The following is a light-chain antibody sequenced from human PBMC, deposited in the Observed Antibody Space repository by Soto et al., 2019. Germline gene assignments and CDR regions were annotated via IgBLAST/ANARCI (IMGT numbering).Light chain of an antibody. CDR1: SSDVGGYNY. Sequence: QSALTQPASVSGSPGQSITISCTGTSSDVGGYNYVSWYQLHPGKAPKLMIYDVSNRPSGVSNRFSGSKSGNTASLTISGLQPEDEADYYCSSYTTSNTRQIVFGTGTKVTVL. CDR2: DVS. CDR3: SSYTTSNTRQIV. V-gene: IGLV2-14*03. J-gene: IGLJ1*01.